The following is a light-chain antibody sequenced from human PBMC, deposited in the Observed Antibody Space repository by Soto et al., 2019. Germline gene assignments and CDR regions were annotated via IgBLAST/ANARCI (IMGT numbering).Light chain of an antibody. CDR3: QQRSI. CDR1: QSVSSSY. Sequence: EIVLTQSPGTLSLSPGERATLSCRASQSVSSSYLAWYQQKPGQAPRLLIYGASSRATGIPARFSGSGSGTDFTLTISSLEPEDFAVYYCQQRSIFGQGTRLEI. CDR2: GAS. V-gene: IGKV3D-20*02. J-gene: IGKJ5*01.